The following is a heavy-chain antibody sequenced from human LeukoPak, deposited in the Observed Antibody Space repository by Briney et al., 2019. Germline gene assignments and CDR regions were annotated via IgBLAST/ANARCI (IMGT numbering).Heavy chain of an antibody. CDR3: ARVGVDYSGNIIKYFFDY. J-gene: IGHJ4*02. CDR1: GGSISSGSYY. V-gene: IGHV4-61*02. D-gene: IGHD4-23*01. CDR2: IYTSGSA. Sequence: SQTLSLTCTVSGGSISSGSYYWSWIRQPAGKGLEWIGRIYTSGSANYNPSLKSRVIISVDTSTNQFSLKLSPVTAADTAVYYCARVGVDYSGNIIKYFFDYWGPGTLVTVSS.